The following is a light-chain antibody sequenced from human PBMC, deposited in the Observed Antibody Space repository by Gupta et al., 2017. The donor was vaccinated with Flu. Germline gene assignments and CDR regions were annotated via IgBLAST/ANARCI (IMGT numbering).Light chain of an antibody. CDR3: SSYTSTSTFYV. V-gene: IGLV2-14*03. Sequence: GTSSDVGRSDSVSWYQQHPGKAPKLLIYDVTTRPSGVSSRFSGSKSGTTASLTISGLQAEDETDYYCSSYTSTSTFYVFGTGTKVTVL. CDR1: SSDVGRSDS. CDR2: DVT. J-gene: IGLJ1*01.